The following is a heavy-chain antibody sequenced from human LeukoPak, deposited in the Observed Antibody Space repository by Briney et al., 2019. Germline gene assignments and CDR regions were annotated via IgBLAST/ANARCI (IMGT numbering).Heavy chain of an antibody. CDR2: ISSSSSTI. D-gene: IGHD2-15*01. Sequence: GGSLRLSCAASGFTFSSYSMNWVRQAPGKGLEWVSYISSSSSTIYYADSVKGRFTISRDNAKNSLYLQMNSLRAEDTAVYYCARVPRYCSGGSCYSSYYYYGMDVWGQGTTVTVSS. J-gene: IGHJ6*02. V-gene: IGHV3-48*04. CDR1: GFTFSSYS. CDR3: ARVPRYCSGGSCYSSYYYYGMDV.